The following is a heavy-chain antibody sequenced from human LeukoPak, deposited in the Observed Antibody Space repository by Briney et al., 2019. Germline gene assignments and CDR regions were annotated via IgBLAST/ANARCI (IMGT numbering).Heavy chain of an antibody. CDR2: IKQDGSEK. CDR1: GFTFSSYW. V-gene: IGHV3-7*01. J-gene: IGHJ5*02. D-gene: IGHD3-9*01. Sequence: GGSLRLSCAASGFTFSSYWMSWVRQAPGKGLEWVANIKQDGSEKYYVDSVKGRFTISRDSAKNSLYLQMNSLRAEDTAVYYCASSPYDILTGYKYNWFDPWGQGTLVTVSS. CDR3: ASSPYDILTGYKYNWFDP.